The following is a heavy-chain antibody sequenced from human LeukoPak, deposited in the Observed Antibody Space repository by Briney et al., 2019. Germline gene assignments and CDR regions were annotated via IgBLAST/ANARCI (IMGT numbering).Heavy chain of an antibody. D-gene: IGHD6-13*01. Sequence: GGSLRLSCAASGFTFDDYAMHWVRQTPGKGLEWVSGISWNSGSIGYADSVKGRFTISRDNAKNSLYLQMNSLRAEDTAVYYCARGLHSSSWSLNWFDPWGQGTLATVSS. CDR1: GFTFDDYA. CDR3: ARGLHSSSWSLNWFDP. V-gene: IGHV3-9*01. CDR2: ISWNSGSI. J-gene: IGHJ5*02.